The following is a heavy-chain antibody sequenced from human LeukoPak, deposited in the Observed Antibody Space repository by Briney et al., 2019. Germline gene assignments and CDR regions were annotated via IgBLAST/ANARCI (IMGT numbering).Heavy chain of an antibody. J-gene: IGHJ4*02. CDR1: GGTFSSYA. CDR2: IIPILGIA. Sequence: ASVKVSCKAPGGTFSSYAISWVRQAPGQGLEWMGRIIPILGIANYAQKFQGRVTITADKSTSTAYMELSSLRSEDTAVYYCASNYGGIPGGAYFDYWGQGTLVTVSS. D-gene: IGHD4-23*01. CDR3: ASNYGGIPGGAYFDY. V-gene: IGHV1-69*04.